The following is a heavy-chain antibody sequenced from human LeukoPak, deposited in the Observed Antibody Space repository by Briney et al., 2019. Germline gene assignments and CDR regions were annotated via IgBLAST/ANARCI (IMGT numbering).Heavy chain of an antibody. V-gene: IGHV4-59*01. D-gene: IGHD3-22*01. Sequence: YSGSTNYNPSLKSRVTISVDTSKNQFSLQLSSVTAADTAVYYCARAYYYDSSGYPDAFDIWGQGTMVTVSS. CDR2: YSGST. CDR3: ARAYYYDSSGYPDAFDI. J-gene: IGHJ3*02.